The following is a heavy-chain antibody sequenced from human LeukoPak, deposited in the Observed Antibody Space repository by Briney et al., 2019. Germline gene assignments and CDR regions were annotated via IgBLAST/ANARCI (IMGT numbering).Heavy chain of an antibody. CDR1: GFTVSSNY. CDR2: IYSGGST. Sequence: GGSLRLSCAASGFTVSSNYMSWVRQAPGKGLEWVSVIYSGGSTYYADSVKGRFTISRDNSKNTLYLQMNSLRAEDTAVYYCARDAELPYYDILTGYPRENYYYGMDVWGQGTTVTVSS. D-gene: IGHD3-9*01. V-gene: IGHV3-53*01. J-gene: IGHJ6*02. CDR3: ARDAELPYYDILTGYPRENYYYGMDV.